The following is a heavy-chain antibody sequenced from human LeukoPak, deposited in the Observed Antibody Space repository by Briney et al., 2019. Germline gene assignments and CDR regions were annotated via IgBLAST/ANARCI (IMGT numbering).Heavy chain of an antibody. Sequence: GGSLRLSCAASGFSFISYGMHWVRQAPGKGLEWVGVISDDGRSKDYADSVKGRFTISRDNSKDTLYLQMNSLRDEDTAVYYCAKSTVTNYFDNWGQGSLVTVSS. CDR2: ISDDGRSK. CDR1: GFSFISYG. CDR3: AKSTVTNYFDN. V-gene: IGHV3-30*18. D-gene: IGHD4-17*01. J-gene: IGHJ4*02.